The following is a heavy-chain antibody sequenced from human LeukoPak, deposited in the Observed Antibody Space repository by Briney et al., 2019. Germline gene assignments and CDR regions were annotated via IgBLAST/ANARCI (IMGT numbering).Heavy chain of an antibody. D-gene: IGHD6-13*01. V-gene: IGHV1-3*01. Sequence: ASVKVSCKASGYTFTTYAMHWVRQAPGQRLEWMGWINAGNGNTKYSQKFQARVAITRATSASTAYMELSSLRSEDTAVYSCARDPIGSRWPYYFDYWGQGTLVTVSS. CDR3: ARDPIGSRWPYYFDY. J-gene: IGHJ4*02. CDR2: INAGNGNT. CDR1: GYTFTTYA.